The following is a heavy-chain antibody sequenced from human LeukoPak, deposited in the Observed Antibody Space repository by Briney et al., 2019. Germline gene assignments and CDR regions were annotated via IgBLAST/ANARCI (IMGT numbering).Heavy chain of an antibody. D-gene: IGHD3-22*01. CDR2: IYSGGST. CDR1: GFTVSSNY. Sequence: PGGSLRLSCAASGFTVSSNYMSWVRQAPGKGLEWVSVIYSGGSTYYADAVKGRFTISRDNSKNTLYLQMNSLRAEDTAVYYCARDRGAYYYETGYWGQGILVTVSS. V-gene: IGHV3-53*01. J-gene: IGHJ4*02. CDR3: ARDRGAYYYETGY.